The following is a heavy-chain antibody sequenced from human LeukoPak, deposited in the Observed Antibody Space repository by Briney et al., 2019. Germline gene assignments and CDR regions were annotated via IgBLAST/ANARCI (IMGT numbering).Heavy chain of an antibody. D-gene: IGHD1-26*01. CDR3: ARGLRSGSYSAFDI. CDR2: ISSSSTYK. Sequence: GGSLRLSCAASGFTFSPYTMNWVRQAPGKGLEWVSSISSSSTYKYYADSVKGRFTISRDNAKNSPYLQMNSLRAEDTAVYYCARGLRSGSYSAFDIWGQGTMVTVSS. CDR1: GFTFSPYT. J-gene: IGHJ3*02. V-gene: IGHV3-21*01.